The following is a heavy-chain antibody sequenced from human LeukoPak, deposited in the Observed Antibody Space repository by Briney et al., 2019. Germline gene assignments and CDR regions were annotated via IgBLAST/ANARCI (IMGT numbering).Heavy chain of an antibody. Sequence: VGSLRLSCAASGFTFSNYAMSWVRQAAGQELKWVSGISGCGSSTYSADFVQARFTISRDNSKNTLYLQMNSLRAEDTAVYYCAKGYYYDSSGYYYWGVFDYWGQGTLVTVSS. CDR2: ISGCGSST. D-gene: IGHD3-22*01. J-gene: IGHJ4*02. CDR1: GFTFSNYA. V-gene: IGHV3-23*01. CDR3: AKGYYYDSSGYYYWGVFDY.